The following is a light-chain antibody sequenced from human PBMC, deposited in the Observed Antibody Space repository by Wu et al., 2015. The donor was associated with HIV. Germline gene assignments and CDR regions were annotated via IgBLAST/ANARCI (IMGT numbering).Light chain of an antibody. V-gene: IGKV3-20*01. CDR1: QSVSSSY. CDR3: QQYGDSSWT. CDR2: GAS. J-gene: IGKJ1*01. Sequence: EIVLTQSPGTLSLSPGERATLSCRASQSVSSSYLAWYQQKPGQAPRLLIYGASSRATGIPDRFSGSGSGTDFTLTISRLEPEDFAVYYCQQYGDSSWTFGQGPRW.